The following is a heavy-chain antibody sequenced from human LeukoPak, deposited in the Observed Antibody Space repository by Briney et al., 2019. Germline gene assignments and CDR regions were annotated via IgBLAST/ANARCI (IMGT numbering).Heavy chain of an antibody. J-gene: IGHJ4*02. CDR1: AFTFSSYA. CDR3: ARDWTEYSSGWYYFDY. Sequence: PRGSLRLSCAASAFTFSSYAMHWVRQAPGKGLEWVAFISYDGSNNYYRECVKGRFPIYRDNSQNQLYLQMESLRAEDRGVYYCARDWTEYSSGWYYFDYWGKGTLVTVCS. CDR2: ISYDGSNN. D-gene: IGHD6-19*01. V-gene: IGHV3-30-3*01.